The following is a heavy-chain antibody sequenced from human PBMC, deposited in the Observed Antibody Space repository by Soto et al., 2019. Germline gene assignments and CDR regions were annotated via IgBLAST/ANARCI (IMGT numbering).Heavy chain of an antibody. CDR3: ASGIQLWLRRINNGYSG. CDR1: GGTFSTYA. V-gene: IGHV1-69*12. Sequence: QVQLVQSGAEVKKPESSVKVSCKAPGGTFSTYAISWVRQAPGQGLEWMGGIIPMFGTANYAQRFQDRVTITADESTNTGYMALSSLRSEDTAVYLCASGIQLWLRRINNGYSGWGQGTLVTVSS. CDR2: IIPMFGTA. D-gene: IGHD5-18*01. J-gene: IGHJ4*02.